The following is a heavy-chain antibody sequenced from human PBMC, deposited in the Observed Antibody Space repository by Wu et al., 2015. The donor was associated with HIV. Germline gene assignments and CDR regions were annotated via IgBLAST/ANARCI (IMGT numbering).Heavy chain of an antibody. CDR2: FIPAFHTT. Sequence: QVQLVQSGTEMKKPGASAKVSCKASGYIFTNYYMHWVRQAPGQGLAWMGGFIPAFHTTDYAGKFQGRVTVSADDSTNTAYMELKSLTSEDTAVYYCARPWQLRNGWPFFDYWGQGTLITVSS. CDR3: ARPWQLRNGWPFFDY. J-gene: IGHJ4*02. V-gene: IGHV1-69*01. D-gene: IGHD4-23*01. CDR1: GYIFTNYY.